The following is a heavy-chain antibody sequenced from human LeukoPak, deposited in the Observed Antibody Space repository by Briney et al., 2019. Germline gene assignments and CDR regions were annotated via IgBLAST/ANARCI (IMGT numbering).Heavy chain of an antibody. CDR1: GGSFSGYY. V-gene: IGHV4-34*01. CDR3: ARQDSYGLFDY. J-gene: IGHJ4*02. Sequence: SETLSLTCAVYGGSFSGYYWSWIRQPPGKGLEWIGEINHSGGTNYNPSLKSRVTISADTSKNQFSLKLSSVTAADTAVYYCARQDSYGLFDYWGQGTLVTVSS. CDR2: INHSGGT. D-gene: IGHD5-18*01.